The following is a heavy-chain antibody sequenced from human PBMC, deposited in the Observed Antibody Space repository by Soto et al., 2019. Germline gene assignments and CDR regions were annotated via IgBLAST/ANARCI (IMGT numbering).Heavy chain of an antibody. V-gene: IGHV3-15*01. CDR3: SRGALLWFGELFQSPYYYYMDV. Sequence: GGSLRLSCAASGFTFSNAWMSWVRQAPGKGLEWVSRIKSKTDGGTTDYAAPVKGRFTISRDDSKNTLYLQMNSLKTEDTAVYYCSRGALLWFGELFQSPYYYYMDVWGKGTTVTVSS. CDR1: GFTFSNAW. J-gene: IGHJ6*03. D-gene: IGHD3-10*01. CDR2: IKSKTDGGTT.